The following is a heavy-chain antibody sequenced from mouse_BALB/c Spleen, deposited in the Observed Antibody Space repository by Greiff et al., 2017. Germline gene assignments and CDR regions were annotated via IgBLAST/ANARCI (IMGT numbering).Heavy chain of an antibody. J-gene: IGHJ3*01. CDR1: GYTFTSYW. V-gene: IGHV1-87*01. CDR3: ARWEYYGNYEGFAY. Sequence: QVQLQQSGAELARPGASVKLSCKASGYTFTSYWMQWVKQRPGQGLEWIGAIYPGDGDTRYTQKFKGKATLTADKSSSTAYMQLSSLASEDSAVYYCARWEYYGNYEGFAYWGQGTLVTVSA. CDR2: IYPGDGDT. D-gene: IGHD2-1*01.